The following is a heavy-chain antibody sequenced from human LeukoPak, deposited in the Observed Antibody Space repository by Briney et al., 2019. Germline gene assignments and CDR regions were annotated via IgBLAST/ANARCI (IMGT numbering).Heavy chain of an antibody. D-gene: IGHD6-6*01. CDR3: ARHRGYSSSSYFDY. CDR1: GGSISSSSYY. Sequence: SETLSLTCTVSGGSISSSSYYWGWIRQPPGKGLEWIGSIYYSGSTYYNPSLKSRVTISVDTSKNQFSLKLSSVTAADTAVYYCARHRGYSSSSYFDYWGQGALVTVSS. CDR2: IYYSGST. J-gene: IGHJ4*02. V-gene: IGHV4-39*01.